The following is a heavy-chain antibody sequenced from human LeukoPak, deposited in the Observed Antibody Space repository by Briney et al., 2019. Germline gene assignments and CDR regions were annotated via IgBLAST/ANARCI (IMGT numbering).Heavy chain of an antibody. Sequence: ASVTVSCKASGYTFTGYYMHWVRQAPGQGLEWMGWINPNSGGTNYAQKFQGRVTMTRDTSISTAYMELSRLRSDDTAVYYCARALSSSWYGYYYCGMDVWGQGTTVTVSS. CDR2: INPNSGGT. D-gene: IGHD6-13*01. CDR3: ARALSSSWYGYYYCGMDV. CDR1: GYTFTGYY. V-gene: IGHV1-2*02. J-gene: IGHJ6*02.